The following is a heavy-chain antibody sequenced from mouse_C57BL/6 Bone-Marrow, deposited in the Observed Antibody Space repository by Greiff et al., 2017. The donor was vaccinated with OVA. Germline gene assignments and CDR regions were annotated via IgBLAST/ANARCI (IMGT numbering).Heavy chain of an antibody. V-gene: IGHV1-76*01. D-gene: IGHD2-5*01. J-gene: IGHJ2*01. CDR3: ARDYSKGFDY. Sequence: QVQLQQSGAELVRPGASVKLSCKASGYTFTDYYINWVKQRPGQGLEWIARIYPGSGNTYYNEKFKGKATLTAKKSSSTAYMQLSSLTSEDSAVYFCARDYSKGFDYWGQGTTLTVSS. CDR2: IYPGSGNT. CDR1: GYTFTDYY.